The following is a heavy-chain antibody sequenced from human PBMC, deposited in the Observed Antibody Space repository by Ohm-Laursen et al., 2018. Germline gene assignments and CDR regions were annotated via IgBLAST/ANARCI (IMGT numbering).Heavy chain of an antibody. CDR1: GFTFSTYA. D-gene: IGHD5-18*01. CDR3: AKDQPDTAMVTDYYYTMDV. Sequence: GSLRLSCAASGFTFSTYAMSWVRQAPGKGLEWVSAIRGRGGSTYYADSVKGRFTISRDNSKNTLYPQMNSLRAEDTAVYYCAKDQPDTAMVTDYYYTMDVWGQGTTVTVSS. V-gene: IGHV3-23*01. CDR2: IRGRGGST. J-gene: IGHJ6*02.